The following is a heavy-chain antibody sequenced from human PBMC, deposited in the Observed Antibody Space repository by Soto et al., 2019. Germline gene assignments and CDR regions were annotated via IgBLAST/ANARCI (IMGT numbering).Heavy chain of an antibody. J-gene: IGHJ4*02. CDR2: ISADNGNT. CDR1: GYTFTSYG. V-gene: IGHV1-18*04. D-gene: IGHD3-22*01. Sequence: RASVKVSCKASGYTFTSYGISWVRQAPGQGLEWMGWISADNGNTNYAQKPQGRVTMTTDTSTSTAYMELRSLRPDDTAVYYCARDRPYYYDSSGYYFFDYWGQGTLVTVSS. CDR3: ARDRPYYYDSSGYYFFDY.